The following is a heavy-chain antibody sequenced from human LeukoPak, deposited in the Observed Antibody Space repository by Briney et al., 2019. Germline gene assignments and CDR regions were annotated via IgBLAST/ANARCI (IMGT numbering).Heavy chain of an antibody. CDR2: IYHSGST. D-gene: IGHD3-3*01. J-gene: IGHJ5*02. CDR3: AKRDRDGVLRFLSLEGVANWFDP. CDR1: GGSLSSGGYS. Sequence: SETLSLTCAVSGGSLSSGGYSWSWIRQPPGKGLEWIGYIYHSGSTYYNPSLKSRVTISVDRSKNQFSLKLSSVTAADTAVYYCAKRDRDGVLRFLSLEGVANWFDPWGQGTLVTVSS. V-gene: IGHV4-30-2*01.